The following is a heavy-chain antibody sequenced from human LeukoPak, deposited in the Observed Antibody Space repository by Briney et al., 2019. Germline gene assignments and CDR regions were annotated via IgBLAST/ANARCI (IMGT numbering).Heavy chain of an antibody. V-gene: IGHV5-51*01. CDR3: ARAHYYASGSYYNYYFDY. Sequence: GESLKISCKGSGYSFTSYWIGWVRQMPGKGLEWMGIIYPGDSDTRYSPSFQGQVTISADKSISTAYLQWSSLKASDTAMYYCARAHYYASGSYYNYYFDYWGQGTLVTVSS. J-gene: IGHJ4*02. D-gene: IGHD3-10*01. CDR1: GYSFTSYW. CDR2: IYPGDSDT.